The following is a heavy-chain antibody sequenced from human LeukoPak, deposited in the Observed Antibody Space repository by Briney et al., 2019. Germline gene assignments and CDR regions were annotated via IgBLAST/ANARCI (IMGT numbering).Heavy chain of an antibody. Sequence: GGSLRLSCAASGFTLSNYAMSWVRQAPGQGLEWVSTISDNGGSTYYADSVKGRLTLSRDNSKSTLSLQMNSLRDDDTALYYCAIQNFDYWGPGTLVTVSS. CDR2: ISDNGGST. CDR3: AIQNFDY. V-gene: IGHV3-23*01. CDR1: GFTLSNYA. J-gene: IGHJ4*02.